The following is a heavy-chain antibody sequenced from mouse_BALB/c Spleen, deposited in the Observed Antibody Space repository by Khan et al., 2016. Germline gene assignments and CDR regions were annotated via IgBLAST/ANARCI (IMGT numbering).Heavy chain of an antibody. CDR2: INPSTGYT. CDR3: SRLAYCGNYFCAY. Sequence: QVQLQQSGAELAKPGASVKMSCKASGYTFTSYWMHWVKQRPGQGLEWIGYINPSTGYTEYNQKFKDKATLTADKSSSTAYMQLSSRTSEDSEVYYCSRLAYCGNYFCAYWGQGTLVTGSA. J-gene: IGHJ3*01. CDR1: GYTFTSYW. D-gene: IGHD2-10*01. V-gene: IGHV1-7*01.